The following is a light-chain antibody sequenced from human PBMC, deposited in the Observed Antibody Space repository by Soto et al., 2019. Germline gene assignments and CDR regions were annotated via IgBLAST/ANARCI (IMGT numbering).Light chain of an antibody. V-gene: IGKV3-20*01. CDR2: GAS. CDR1: QSVSSSY. J-gene: IGKJ1*01. CDR3: QQYGSSPRT. Sequence: EIVLTQSPGTLSLSPGERATLSCRASQSVSSSYLVWYQQKPGQAPRLLIYGASSRATGIPDRFSGSGSGTDFTLTISRLEPEDFEVDYCQQYGSSPRTFGQGTNVDIK.